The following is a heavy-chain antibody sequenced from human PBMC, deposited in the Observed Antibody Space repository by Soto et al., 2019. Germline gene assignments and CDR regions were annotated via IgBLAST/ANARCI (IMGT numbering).Heavy chain of an antibody. CDR3: ARYSGKYQGPIDY. J-gene: IGHJ4*02. CDR1: GFTFSHYG. D-gene: IGHD1-26*01. CDR2: ISYDGSNK. V-gene: IGHV3-30*03. Sequence: QVQLVESGGGVVQPGRSLRLSCAASGFTFSHYGIHWARQAPGKGLEWLAVISYDGSNKHYADSVKGRFTVSRDNSKNPLYLQMNSLRAEDTAVYFCARYSGKYQGPIDYWGQGTLVTVSS.